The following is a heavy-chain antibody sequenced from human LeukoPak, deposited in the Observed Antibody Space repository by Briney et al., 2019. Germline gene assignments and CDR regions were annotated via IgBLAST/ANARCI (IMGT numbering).Heavy chain of an antibody. J-gene: IGHJ4*02. D-gene: IGHD5-18*01. Sequence: PSETLSLTCAVYGGSFSGYYWSWIRQPPGKGLEWIGEINHSGSTNYNPSLRSRVTMSPDTSMNRFSLKLSSVTAADTAVYYCARGSYGYIDQWGQGLLVTVSS. CDR1: GGSFSGYY. CDR3: ARGSYGYIDQ. V-gene: IGHV4-34*01. CDR2: INHSGST.